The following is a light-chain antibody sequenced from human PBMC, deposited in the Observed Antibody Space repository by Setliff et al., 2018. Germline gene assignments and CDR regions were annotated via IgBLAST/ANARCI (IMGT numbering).Light chain of an antibody. J-gene: IGLJ1*01. CDR2: EVS. CDR3: CSYGGTLYV. CDR1: SSDVGYYNY. Sequence: QSALAQPASVSGSPGQSITISCTGTSSDVGYYNYVSWYQQHPGKAPKLMIYEVSTRPSGVPDRFSGSKSGNTASLTISGLQAEDEADYYCCSYGGTLYVFGTGTKV. V-gene: IGLV2-8*01.